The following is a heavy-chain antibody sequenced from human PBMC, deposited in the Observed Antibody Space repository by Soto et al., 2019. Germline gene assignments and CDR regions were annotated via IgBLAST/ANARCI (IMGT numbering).Heavy chain of an antibody. J-gene: IGHJ6*02. D-gene: IGHD2-15*01. V-gene: IGHV5-51*01. Sequence: GESLKIYCEGSGYTFTTYWVAWVRQMPGKGLEWVGSIYPGDSDSRYNPSVQGQVTISADRSISTAYLQWNSLKASDTAMYFCARHKGYCSSTSCYGMDVWGQGTTVPFSS. CDR2: IYPGDSDS. CDR3: ARHKGYCSSTSCYGMDV. CDR1: GYTFTTYW.